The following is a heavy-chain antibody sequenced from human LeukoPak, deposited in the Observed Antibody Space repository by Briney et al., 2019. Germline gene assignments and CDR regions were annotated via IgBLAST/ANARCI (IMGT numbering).Heavy chain of an antibody. CDR2: IKSNSDGGTT. D-gene: IGHD2-21*01. V-gene: IGHV3-15*05. Sequence: GGSLRLSCVASGFTFSTAWMSWLRQAPGKGLEWVGRIKSNSDGGTTDYAASVKGRFTISRDDSKNTVYLQMNSLKTEDTAVYYCLWWDYWGQGTLVTVSS. J-gene: IGHJ4*02. CDR3: LWWDY. CDR1: GFTFSTAW.